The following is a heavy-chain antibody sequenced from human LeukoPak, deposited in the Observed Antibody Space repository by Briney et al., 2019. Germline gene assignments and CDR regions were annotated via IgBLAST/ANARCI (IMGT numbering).Heavy chain of an antibody. Sequence: APVKVSCKASGYNFTSYYLHWVRQAPGQGLEWMGIINPSGGSTSYAQKFQGRVTMTRDTSTSTVYMELSSLRSEDTAVYYCARGGFWGEYYYYMDVWGKGTTVTISS. CDR1: GYNFTSYY. CDR3: ARGGFWGEYYYYMDV. CDR2: INPSGGST. D-gene: IGHD3-16*01. J-gene: IGHJ6*03. V-gene: IGHV1-46*01.